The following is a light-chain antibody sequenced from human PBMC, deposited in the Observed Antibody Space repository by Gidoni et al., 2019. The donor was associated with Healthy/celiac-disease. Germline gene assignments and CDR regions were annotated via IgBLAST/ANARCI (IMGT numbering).Light chain of an antibody. J-gene: IGKJ4*01. Sequence: EIVLTQSPGTLSLSPGERATLSCRASQSVSSSYLAWYQQKPGLAPRLLLYGASSRATGIPDRFSGSGSGTDFTLTISRLEPEDFAVYYCQQYGSSPTFGGGTKVEIK. V-gene: IGKV3-20*01. CDR3: QQYGSSPT. CDR1: QSVSSSY. CDR2: GAS.